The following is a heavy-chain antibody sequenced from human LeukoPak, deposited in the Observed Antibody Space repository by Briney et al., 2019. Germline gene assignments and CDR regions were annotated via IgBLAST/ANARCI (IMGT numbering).Heavy chain of an antibody. J-gene: IGHJ4*02. V-gene: IGHV4-61*02. CDR2: IYASAST. CDR3: ARGGTTAGYYFDS. CDR1: GGSIMVATYS. D-gene: IGHD1-1*01. Sequence: SETLSLTCTVSGGSIMVATYSWSWIRQPAGKRLEWIGRIYASASTNYNPSLKSRVTMSVDTSRDQFSLKLISVTAADTAIYFCARGGTTAGYYFDSWGQGALVTVSS.